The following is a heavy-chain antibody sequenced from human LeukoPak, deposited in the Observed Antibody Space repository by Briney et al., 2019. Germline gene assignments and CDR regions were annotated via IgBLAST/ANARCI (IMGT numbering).Heavy chain of an antibody. Sequence: PGGSLRLSCAASGFTFSSYGMHWVRQAPGKGLEWVAVISYDGSNKYYADSVKGRFTISRDNSKNSLYLQMNSLRAEDTALYYCAKDLRRYSSGWHGTDYWGQGTLVTVSS. V-gene: IGHV3-30*18. J-gene: IGHJ4*02. CDR3: AKDLRRYSSGWHGTDY. D-gene: IGHD6-19*01. CDR1: GFTFSSYG. CDR2: ISYDGSNK.